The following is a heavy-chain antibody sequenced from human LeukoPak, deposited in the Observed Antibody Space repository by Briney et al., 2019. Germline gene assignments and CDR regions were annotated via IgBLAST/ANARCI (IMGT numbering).Heavy chain of an antibody. CDR1: GFTFSSYS. Sequence: GGSLRLSCAASGFTFSSYSMNWVRQAPGKGLEWVSSISSSSSYMYYADSVKGRFTISRDNAKNSLYLQMNSLRAEDTAVYYCARDRIAVAALDAFDIWGQGTMVTVSS. J-gene: IGHJ3*02. CDR2: ISSSSSYM. V-gene: IGHV3-21*01. D-gene: IGHD6-19*01. CDR3: ARDRIAVAALDAFDI.